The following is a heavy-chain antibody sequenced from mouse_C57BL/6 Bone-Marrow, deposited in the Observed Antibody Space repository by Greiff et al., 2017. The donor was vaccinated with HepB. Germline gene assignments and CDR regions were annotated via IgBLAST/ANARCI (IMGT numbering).Heavy chain of an antibody. CDR3: ARLAHYYGSSYVAWFAY. CDR1: GYTFTSYW. J-gene: IGHJ3*01. CDR2: IDPSDSYT. Sequence: VQLQQPGAELVKPGASVKLSCKASGYTFTSYWMQWVKQRPGQGLEWIGEIDPSDSYTNYNQKFKGKATLTVDTSSSTAYMQLSSLTSEDSAVYYCARLAHYYGSSYVAWFAYWGQGTLVTVSA. V-gene: IGHV1-50*01. D-gene: IGHD1-1*01.